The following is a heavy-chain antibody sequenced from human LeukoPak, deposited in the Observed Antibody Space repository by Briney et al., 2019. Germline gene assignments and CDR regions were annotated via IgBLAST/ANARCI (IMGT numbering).Heavy chain of an antibody. Sequence: SETLSLTCTVSGGSVSSGSYYWSWIRQPPGKGLEWIGYIYYSGSTYYNPSLKSRVTISVDTSKNQFSLKLSSVTAADTAVYYCAREALGYCSSTSCYNWFDPWGQGTLVTVSS. CDR3: AREALGYCSSTSCYNWFDP. D-gene: IGHD2-2*01. J-gene: IGHJ5*02. CDR1: GGSVSSGSYY. CDR2: IYYSGST. V-gene: IGHV4-61*01.